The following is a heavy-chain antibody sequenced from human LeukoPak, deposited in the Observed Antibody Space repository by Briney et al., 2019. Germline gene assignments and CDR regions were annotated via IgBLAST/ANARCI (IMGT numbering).Heavy chain of an antibody. J-gene: IGHJ4*02. CDR1: GFTFSHYG. V-gene: IGHV3-33*06. Sequence: GGSLRLSCAASGFTFSHYGMHWVRQAPGRGLEWVAVIWNDGSNKYYADSVKGRFTISRDNSQNTVDLHMNSLRAEDTAVYYCAKDAKRGFDYSNSLEYWGQGTLVTVSS. CDR3: AKDAKRGFDYSNSLEY. CDR2: IWNDGSNK. D-gene: IGHD4-11*01.